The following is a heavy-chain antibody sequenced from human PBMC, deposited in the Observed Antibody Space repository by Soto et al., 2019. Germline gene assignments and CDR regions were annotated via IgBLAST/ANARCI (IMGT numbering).Heavy chain of an antibody. CDR1: GFTFSSYA. J-gene: IGHJ4*02. CDR3: ARDRSGGSWEMTFDY. V-gene: IGHV3-30-3*01. D-gene: IGHD2-15*01. CDR2: ISYDGSNK. Sequence: QVQLVESGGGVVQPGRSLRLSCAASGFTFSSYAMHWVRQAPGKGLEWVAVISYDGSNKYYADSVKGRFTISRDNSKNTLYLQMNSLRAEDTAVYYWARDRSGGSWEMTFDYWGQGTLVTVSS.